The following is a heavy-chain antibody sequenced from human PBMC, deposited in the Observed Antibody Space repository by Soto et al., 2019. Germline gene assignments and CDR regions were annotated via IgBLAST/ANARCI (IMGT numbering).Heavy chain of an antibody. V-gene: IGHV4-30-4*01. Sequence: SETLSLTCSVSGASVRSGAYYWSCIRQAPGKGLEWIGYIYNSGGSYYNPSLKGRLTISIDTSKNQFSLKLNSVTAADTAIYYCVGTGTTDDYWGRGTLVTVST. D-gene: IGHD4-17*01. CDR1: GASVRSGAYY. CDR3: VGTGTTDDY. J-gene: IGHJ4*02. CDR2: IYNSGGS.